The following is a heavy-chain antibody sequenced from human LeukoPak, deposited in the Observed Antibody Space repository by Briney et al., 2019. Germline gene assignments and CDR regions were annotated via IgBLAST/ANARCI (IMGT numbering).Heavy chain of an antibody. CDR3: GRGGVPGAMDV. D-gene: IGHD3-10*01. CDR1: GFIFGKYW. V-gene: IGHV3-7*01. CDR2: IKLDGSEK. Sequence: GGSLRLSCAASGFIFGKYWMSWVRQAPGKGLEWVANIKLDGSEKNYVDSVKGRFTISRDNAKNTLYLQMNSLRVEDTAVYYCGRGGVPGAMDVWGQGTTVTVAS. J-gene: IGHJ6*02.